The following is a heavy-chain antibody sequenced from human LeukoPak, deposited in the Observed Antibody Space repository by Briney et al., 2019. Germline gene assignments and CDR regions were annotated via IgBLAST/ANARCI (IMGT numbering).Heavy chain of an antibody. Sequence: SGTLSLTCVVSGDSVGSSHWWSWVRQPPGKGLEWIGEIYHNGRTNYNPSLKSRVTISVDKSNNHFSLKLSSVTAADTAVYYCARADYDILTGYYTPFFDYWGQGTLVTVSS. CDR2: IYHNGRT. D-gene: IGHD3-9*01. CDR1: GDSVGSSHW. V-gene: IGHV4-4*02. CDR3: ARADYDILTGYYTPFFDY. J-gene: IGHJ4*02.